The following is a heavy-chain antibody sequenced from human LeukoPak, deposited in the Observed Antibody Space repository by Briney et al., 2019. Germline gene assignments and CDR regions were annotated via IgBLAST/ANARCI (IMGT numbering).Heavy chain of an antibody. D-gene: IGHD1-1*01. Sequence: ASVKVSCKASGYTFTTFGITWVRQAPGQGLEWMGWISSYNGKTNYAQELQGRVTMTTDTSTSTAYMELRSLRSDDTALYYCARDISTTGDWFDPWGQGTLVTVSS. CDR2: ISSYNGKT. J-gene: IGHJ5*02. CDR1: GYTFTTFG. V-gene: IGHV1-18*01. CDR3: ARDISTTGDWFDP.